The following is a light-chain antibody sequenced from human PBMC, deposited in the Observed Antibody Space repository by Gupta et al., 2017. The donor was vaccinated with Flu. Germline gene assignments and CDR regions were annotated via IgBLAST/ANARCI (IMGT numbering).Light chain of an antibody. V-gene: IGKV4-1*01. CDR1: QSVLYSSNNKNY. CDR3: QQYFSHPPYT. J-gene: IGKJ2*01. Sequence: LGERATINCRSSQSVLYSSNNKNYLAWFQQKPGQSPKLLIYWASTRESGVPDRFSGSGSGTDFTLTISSFQAEDVAVYYCQQYFSHPPYTFGQGTKLEIK. CDR2: WAS.